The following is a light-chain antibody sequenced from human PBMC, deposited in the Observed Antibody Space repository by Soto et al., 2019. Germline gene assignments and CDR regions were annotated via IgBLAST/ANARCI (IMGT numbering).Light chain of an antibody. CDR2: GDN. Sequence: NFMLTQPHSVSESPGKTVTISCTGSSGSVASNYVHWYQRRPGSAPTIVIYGDNQRPSGVPDRFSGSIDSSSNSASLTISRLTTEDEADYFCQSYDRSSLYVFGTGTKLTVL. J-gene: IGLJ1*01. V-gene: IGLV6-57*02. CDR1: SGSVASNY. CDR3: QSYDRSSLYV.